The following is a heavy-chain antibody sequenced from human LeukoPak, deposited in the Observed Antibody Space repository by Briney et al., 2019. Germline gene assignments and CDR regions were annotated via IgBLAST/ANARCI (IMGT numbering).Heavy chain of an antibody. CDR1: GGTFSSYA. J-gene: IGHJ4*02. CDR2: IIPIFGTA. D-gene: IGHD3-22*01. CDR3: ARDHVPYYYDSSGYIGKFDY. Sequence: SVKVSCKASGGTFSSYAISWVRQAPGQGLEWMGGIIPIFGTANYAQKFQGRVTITADESTSTAYMELSSLRSEDTAVYYCARDHVPYYYDSSGYIGKFDYWGQGTLVTVSS. V-gene: IGHV1-69*13.